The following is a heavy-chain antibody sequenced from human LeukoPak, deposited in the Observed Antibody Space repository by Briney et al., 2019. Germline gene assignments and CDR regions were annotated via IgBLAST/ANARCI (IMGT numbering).Heavy chain of an antibody. J-gene: IGHJ4*02. CDR2: INHSGST. CDR3: ARGLYYFDY. Sequence: PSETLSLTCAVYGGSFSGHYWSCIRQPPGKGLEWIGEINHSGSTNYNPSLKSRVTISVDTSKNQFSLKLSSVTAADTAVYYCARGLYYFDYWGQGTLVTVSS. V-gene: IGHV4-34*01. CDR1: GGSFSGHY.